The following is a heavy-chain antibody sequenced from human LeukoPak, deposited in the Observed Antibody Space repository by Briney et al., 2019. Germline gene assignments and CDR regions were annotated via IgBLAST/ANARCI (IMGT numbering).Heavy chain of an antibody. Sequence: GRSLRLSCAASGFTFSTYPMHWVRQAPGKGLEWVAVISYDGSNKYYADSVKGRFTISSDNAKNTLNLQMNSLRAEDTAVYYCARADDWLLSPLDYWGQGTLVTVSS. V-gene: IGHV3-30-3*01. D-gene: IGHD3-9*01. CDR3: ARADDWLLSPLDY. CDR1: GFTFSTYP. J-gene: IGHJ4*02. CDR2: ISYDGSNK.